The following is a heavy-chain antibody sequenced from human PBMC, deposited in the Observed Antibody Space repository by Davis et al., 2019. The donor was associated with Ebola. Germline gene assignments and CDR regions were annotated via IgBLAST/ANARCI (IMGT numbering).Heavy chain of an antibody. CDR2: IGGSGDIT. D-gene: IGHD1-26*01. Sequence: PGGSLRLSCAASEFTFSNYAMTWVRQAPGKGLEWVSDIGGSGDITTWSDPVKGRFTISRDSPKNSLYLQMNSLGADDTAVYYCARRIMGGHAFDIWGRGTMVTVSS. CDR3: ARRIMGGHAFDI. CDR1: EFTFSNYA. V-gene: IGHV3-23*01. J-gene: IGHJ3*02.